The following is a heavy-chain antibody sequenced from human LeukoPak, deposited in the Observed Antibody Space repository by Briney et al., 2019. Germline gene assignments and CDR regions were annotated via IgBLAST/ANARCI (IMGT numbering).Heavy chain of an antibody. CDR3: ARERWLAPPSHS. CDR2: INDDGTVT. D-gene: IGHD6-19*01. V-gene: IGHV3-74*01. J-gene: IGHJ1*01. Sequence: GGSLRLSCASSGFTYKRYWLLWLRQAPGKGLGSVSRINDDGTVTPYADSVKGRFTVSRNNADNTLFLPIKTARQHDCTVFNCARERWLAPPSHSGGQGTRVTVPS. CDR1: GFTYKRYW.